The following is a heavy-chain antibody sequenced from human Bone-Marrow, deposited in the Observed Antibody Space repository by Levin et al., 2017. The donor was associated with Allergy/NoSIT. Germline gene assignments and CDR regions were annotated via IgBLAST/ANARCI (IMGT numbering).Heavy chain of an antibody. D-gene: IGHD3-22*01. CDR2: INPSGGST. Sequence: KHGESLKISCKASGYTFTSYYIHWIRQAPGLGLEWMGVINPSGGSTNYAQKFQGRVKMSWDTSTSTVYIELSSLRSEDTAVYYCARVFFDSNVYSNPPFYDSWGQGALVTVSS. V-gene: IGHV1-46*01. CDR3: ARVFFDSNVYSNPPFYDS. CDR1: GYTFTSYY. J-gene: IGHJ4*02.